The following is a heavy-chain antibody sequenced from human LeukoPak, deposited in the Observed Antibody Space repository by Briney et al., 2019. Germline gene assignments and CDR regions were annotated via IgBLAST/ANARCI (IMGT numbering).Heavy chain of an antibody. CDR2: AADSGST. J-gene: IGHJ4*02. CDR1: GGSTSSYY. Sequence: SETLSLTCTVSGGSTSSYYWSWIRQPPGKGLEWIGYAADSGSTNYNPSLKSRVTISVDSSTNHFSLRLTSVTAADTAIYYCAAMTTVTMYSYFFDSWGQGTLLTVSS. CDR3: AAMTTVTMYSYFFDS. D-gene: IGHD4-17*01. V-gene: IGHV4-59*01.